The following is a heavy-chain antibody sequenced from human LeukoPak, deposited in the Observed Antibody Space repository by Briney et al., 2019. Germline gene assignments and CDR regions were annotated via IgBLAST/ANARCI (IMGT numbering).Heavy chain of an antibody. CDR2: ISGSGGST. CDR1: GFTFSSYA. V-gene: IGHV3-23*01. D-gene: IGHD6-13*01. Sequence: GGSLRLSCAASGFTFSSYAMSWVRQAPGKGLEWASAISGSGGSTYYADSVKGRFTSSRDNSKNTLYLQMNSLRAEDTAVYYCAKDRGGVPIAAAQIFDYWGQGTLVTVSS. CDR3: AKDRGGVPIAAAQIFDY. J-gene: IGHJ4*02.